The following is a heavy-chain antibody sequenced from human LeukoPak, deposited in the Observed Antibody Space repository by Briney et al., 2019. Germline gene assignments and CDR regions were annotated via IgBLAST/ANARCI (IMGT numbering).Heavy chain of an antibody. J-gene: IGHJ4*02. CDR1: GFSLSSSGVG. D-gene: IGHD2-21*01. V-gene: IGHV2-5*02. CDR3: ARSSIPYSFEY. CDR2: IYWDDDK. Sequence: NGSGPTLVNPTQTLTLTCTLSGFSLSSSGVGVGWIRQPPGKALEWLAIIYWDDDKRYSPSLKSSLTITKDTSKNQVVLTMTNMDPVDKATYYCARSSIPYSFEYWGKGTWVTVS.